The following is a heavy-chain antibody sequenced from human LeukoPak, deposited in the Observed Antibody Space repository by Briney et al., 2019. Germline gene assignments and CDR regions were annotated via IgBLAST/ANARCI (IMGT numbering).Heavy chain of an antibody. V-gene: IGHV3-53*04. D-gene: IGHD6-13*01. Sequence: GESLRLSCAASGFTVNSNYMTWVRQAPAKGLEWVSVIYSGGNTYYADSVKGRFTISRHNSKNTLYLQMNSLRTEDTAVYYCARVSRGQLIDAFDIWGQGTMVTVSS. CDR2: IYSGGNT. J-gene: IGHJ3*02. CDR3: ARVSRGQLIDAFDI. CDR1: GFTVNSNY.